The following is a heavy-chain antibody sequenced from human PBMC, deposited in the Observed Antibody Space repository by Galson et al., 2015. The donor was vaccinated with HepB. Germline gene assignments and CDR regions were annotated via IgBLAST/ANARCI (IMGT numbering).Heavy chain of an antibody. CDR3: ASGPSSSWYDSGSFRYYYYYMDV. D-gene: IGHD6-13*01. Sequence: SLRLSCAASGFTFSSYWMSWVRQAPGKGLEWVANIKQDGSEKYYVDSVKGRFTISRDNAKNSLYLQMNSLRAEDTAVYYCASGPSSSWYDSGSFRYYYYYMDVWGKGTTVTVSS. CDR2: IKQDGSEK. CDR1: GFTFSSYW. J-gene: IGHJ6*03. V-gene: IGHV3-7*01.